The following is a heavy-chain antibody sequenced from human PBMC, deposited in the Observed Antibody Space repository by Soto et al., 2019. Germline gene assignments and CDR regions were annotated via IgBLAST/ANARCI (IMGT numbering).Heavy chain of an antibody. D-gene: IGHD5-12*01. CDR1: GFTFSSYS. CDR2: ISYDGSNK. V-gene: IGHV3-30-3*01. Sequence: GGSLSLSCAASGFTFSSYSMHWVRQAPGKGLEWVAVISYDGSNKYYADSVKGRFTISRDNSKNTLYLQMNSLRAEDTAVYYCASVGYSGYDWFDPWGQGTLVTVSS. CDR3: ASVGYSGYDWFDP. J-gene: IGHJ5*02.